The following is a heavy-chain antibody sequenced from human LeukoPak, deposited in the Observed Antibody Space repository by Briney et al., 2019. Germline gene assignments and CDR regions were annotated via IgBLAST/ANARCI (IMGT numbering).Heavy chain of an antibody. D-gene: IGHD3-9*01. CDR3: ARVAHNYDLLTGYYPYLDYFDF. V-gene: IGHV1-2*02. CDR1: GYTFSGYY. Sequence: GASVTVSFKASGYTFSGYYMHWVRQAPGQGLEWMGWINPNSGGTYYAQKFQGRVTMTRDTSISTAYMELSRLRSDDTAVFYCARVAHNYDLLTGYYPYLDYFDFWGQGTLVTVSS. CDR2: INPNSGGT. J-gene: IGHJ4*02.